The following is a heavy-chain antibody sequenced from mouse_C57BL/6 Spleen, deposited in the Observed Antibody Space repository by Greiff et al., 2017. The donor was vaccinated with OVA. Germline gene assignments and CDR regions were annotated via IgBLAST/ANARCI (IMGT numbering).Heavy chain of an antibody. CDR3: TRYPDGYYAMDY. D-gene: IGHD2-3*01. CDR2: IDPATGGT. CDR1: GYTFTDYE. Sequence: VQLQQSGAELVRPGASVTLSCKASGYTFTDYEMHWVKQTPVHGLEWIGAIDPATGGTAYNQKFKGKAILTADKSSSTAYMELRSLTSEDSAVYYCTRYPDGYYAMDYWGQGTSVTVSS. J-gene: IGHJ4*01. V-gene: IGHV1-15*01.